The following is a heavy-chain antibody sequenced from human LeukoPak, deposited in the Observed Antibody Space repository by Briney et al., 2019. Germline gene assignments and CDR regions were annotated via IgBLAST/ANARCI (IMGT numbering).Heavy chain of an antibody. V-gene: IGHV3-30*02. J-gene: IGHJ4*02. D-gene: IGHD3-10*01. CDR3: AKDRLWFGDQTQGIDY. CDR1: GFTFSSYG. Sequence: GGSLRLSCAASGFTFSSYGMHWVRQAPGKGLEGVAFIRYDGSNKYYADSVKGRFTISRDNSKNKLYLQMNSLRAEDTAVYYCAKDRLWFGDQTQGIDYWGQGTLVTVSS. CDR2: IRYDGSNK.